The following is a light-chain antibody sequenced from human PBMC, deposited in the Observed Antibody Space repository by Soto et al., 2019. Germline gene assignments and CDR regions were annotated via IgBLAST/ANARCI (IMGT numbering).Light chain of an antibody. Sequence: EIVLTQSPGTLSLSPWERATLSCRASQSVSSTYLAWYQQKPGQAPRLLLYGASSRATGIPDRFSGSGSGTDFTLTISRLEPEDFAVYYCQQYGSSGTFGQGTKVDIK. CDR2: GAS. CDR1: QSVSSTY. J-gene: IGKJ1*01. CDR3: QQYGSSGT. V-gene: IGKV3-20*01.